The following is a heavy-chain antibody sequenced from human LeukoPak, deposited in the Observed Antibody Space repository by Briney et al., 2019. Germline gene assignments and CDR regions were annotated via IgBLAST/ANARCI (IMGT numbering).Heavy chain of an antibody. CDR1: GFTFSSYG. D-gene: IGHD5-18*01. CDR3: ATEVDTLVFRY. J-gene: IGHJ4*02. Sequence: PGGSLRLSCAASGFTFSSYGMHWVRQAPGKGLEWVAVISYDGSNKYYADSVKGRFTISRDNSKNTLHLQMNSLRAEDTAVYYCATEVDTLVFRYWGQGTLVTVSS. V-gene: IGHV3-30*03. CDR2: ISYDGSNK.